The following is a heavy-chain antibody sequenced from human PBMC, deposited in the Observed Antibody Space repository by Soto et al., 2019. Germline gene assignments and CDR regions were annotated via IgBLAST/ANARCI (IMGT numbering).Heavy chain of an antibody. J-gene: IGHJ6*02. CDR3: VSDRWGGVLRGGGMDV. CDR1: GFTFSSYG. CDR2: IWYDGSNK. D-gene: IGHD2-8*02. Sequence: QVQLVESGGGVVQPGRSLRLSCAASGFTFSSYGMHWVRQAPGKGLEWVAVIWYDGSNKYYADSVKGRFTISRDNSKNKLYVQMNGRSEGERAGYECVSDRWGGVLRGGGMDVWGQGTTVTVSS. V-gene: IGHV3-33*01.